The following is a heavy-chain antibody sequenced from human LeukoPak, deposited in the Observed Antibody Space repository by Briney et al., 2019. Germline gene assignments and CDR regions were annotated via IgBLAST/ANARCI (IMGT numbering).Heavy chain of an antibody. D-gene: IGHD1-26*01. Sequence: SETLSLTFTVSGGSISSYYWSWSRQPPGKGLEWIGYIYYSGSTNYNPSLKSRVTISVDTSKNQFSLKLSSVTAADTAVYYCARWESSSGTLDYWGQGTLVTVSS. J-gene: IGHJ4*02. CDR3: ARWESSSGTLDY. CDR1: GGSISSYY. CDR2: IYYSGST. V-gene: IGHV4-59*01.